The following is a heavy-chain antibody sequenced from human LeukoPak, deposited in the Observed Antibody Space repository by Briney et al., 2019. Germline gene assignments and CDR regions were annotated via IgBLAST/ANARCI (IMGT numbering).Heavy chain of an antibody. CDR3: AKGPRTGYSPFDY. V-gene: IGHV3-23*01. J-gene: IGHJ4*02. CDR2: ISGSGGST. D-gene: IGHD3/OR15-3a*01. Sequence: GGSLRLSCAASGFTFGSYAMSWVRQAPGKGLEWVSVISGSGGSTYYADSVKGRFTISRDNSKNTLYLQMNSLRAEDTAVYYCAKGPRTGYSPFDYWGQGTLATVSS. CDR1: GFTFGSYA.